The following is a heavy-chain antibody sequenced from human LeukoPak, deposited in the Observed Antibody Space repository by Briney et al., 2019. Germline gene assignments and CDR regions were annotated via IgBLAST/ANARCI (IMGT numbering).Heavy chain of an antibody. D-gene: IGHD1-14*01. Sequence: ASVKVSCTASGYTFTSNGFSWVRQAPGQGLEWMGWISTYNGNTKYEQKFQGRVTMTTDTSASTAYMELRSLRSDDTAVYYCARGPEAEHNDYWGQGTLVTVSS. V-gene: IGHV1-18*01. CDR2: ISTYNGNT. CDR1: GYTFTSNG. CDR3: ARGPEAEHNDY. J-gene: IGHJ4*02.